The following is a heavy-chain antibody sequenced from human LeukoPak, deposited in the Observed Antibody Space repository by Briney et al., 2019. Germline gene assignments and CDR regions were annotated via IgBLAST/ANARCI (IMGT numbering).Heavy chain of an antibody. J-gene: IGHJ3*02. V-gene: IGHV3-23*01. CDR2: ISGSGDST. CDR3: AKAIARIAAAVYHAFDI. D-gene: IGHD6-13*01. CDR1: GFTFSSYA. Sequence: GGSLRLSCAASGFTFSSYAMSWVRQAPGKGLEGVSVISGSGDSTYCADSVKGRFTISKDNSKNTLYLQMNSLRAEDTAVYYCAKAIARIAAAVYHAFDIWGQGTMVTVSS.